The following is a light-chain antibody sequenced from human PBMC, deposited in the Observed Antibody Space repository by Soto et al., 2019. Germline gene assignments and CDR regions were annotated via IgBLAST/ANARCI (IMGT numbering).Light chain of an antibody. J-gene: IGKJ1*01. CDR2: GAS. Sequence: DIQMTQSPSSLSASVGDRVTITCRASQRISTYLTWFQQKPGKAPKVLIYGASSLQSGVPSRFSGSGSGTDFTLTISSLQHEDFETYFCQQTYSTPWTLGQGTKVDIK. CDR3: QQTYSTPWT. V-gene: IGKV1-39*01. CDR1: QRISTY.